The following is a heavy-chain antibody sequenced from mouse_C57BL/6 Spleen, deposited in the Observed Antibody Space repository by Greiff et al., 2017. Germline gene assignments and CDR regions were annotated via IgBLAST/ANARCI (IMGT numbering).Heavy chain of an antibody. CDR1: GFSLTSYA. Sequence: QVQLKESGPGLVAPSQSLSITCTVSGFSLTSYAISWVRQPPGKGLEWLGVIWTGGGTKYNSALKSRLSIRKDNSKSQVFLKMNSRQTDDTARYYCARKTIYDGYQGYCDVWGTGTTVTVSS. CDR2: IWTGGGT. CDR3: ARKTIYDGYQGYCDV. J-gene: IGHJ1*03. D-gene: IGHD2-3*01. V-gene: IGHV2-9-1*01.